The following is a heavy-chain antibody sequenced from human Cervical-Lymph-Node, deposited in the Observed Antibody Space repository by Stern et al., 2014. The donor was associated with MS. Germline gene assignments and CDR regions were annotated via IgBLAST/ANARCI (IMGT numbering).Heavy chain of an antibody. V-gene: IGHV1-69*01. Sequence: QVQLVQSGAEVKKPGSSVKVSCKASGGSFRSYAITWVRQAPGQGLEWMGGIIPTFGTANYAQKFQGRVTITADESTRTAYMELSSLTSEDTAVYYCARGPRSQSGGSSWFDPWGQGTLVTVSS. J-gene: IGHJ5*02. CDR3: ARGPRSQSGGSSWFDP. CDR1: GGSFRSYA. D-gene: IGHD1-26*01. CDR2: IIPTFGTA.